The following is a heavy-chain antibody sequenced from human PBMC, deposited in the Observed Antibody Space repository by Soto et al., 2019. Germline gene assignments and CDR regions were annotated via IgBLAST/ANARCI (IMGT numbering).Heavy chain of an antibody. CDR2: INPSGGST. CDR1: GYTFTSYY. CDR3: ARELGADYCSSTSCYSGDY. J-gene: IGHJ4*02. V-gene: IGHV1-46*01. D-gene: IGHD2-2*01. Sequence: ASVKVSCKASGYTFTSYYVHWVRQAPGQGLEWMGIINPSGGSTSYAQKFQGRVTMTRDTSTSTVYMELSSLRSEDTAVYYCARELGADYCSSTSCYSGDYWGQGTLVTVSS.